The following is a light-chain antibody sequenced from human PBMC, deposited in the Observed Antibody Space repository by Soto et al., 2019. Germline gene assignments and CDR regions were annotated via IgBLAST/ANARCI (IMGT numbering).Light chain of an antibody. CDR2: DAS. V-gene: IGKV3-11*01. J-gene: IGKJ1*01. Sequence: VVTQKKETLSLPPGERATLSCRASQSISSYLAWYQQKPGQAPRLLIYDASSRATGIPARFSGSGSGTDFTLTISSLEPEDLAVYYCQQRSNLPRTFG. CDR1: QSISSY. CDR3: QQRSNLPRT.